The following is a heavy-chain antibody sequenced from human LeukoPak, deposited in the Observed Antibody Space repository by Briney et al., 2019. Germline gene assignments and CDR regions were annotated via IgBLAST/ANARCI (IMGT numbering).Heavy chain of an antibody. CDR1: GYTFTGYY. J-gene: IGHJ4*02. Sequence: GASVKVSCKASGYTFTGYYMHWVRQAPGQGLEWMGWINPNSGGTNYAQKFQGRVTMTRDTSISTAYMELSRLRSEDTAVYYCAREGDGLGSSSGEYYWGQGTLVTVSS. CDR3: AREGDGLGSSSGEYY. V-gene: IGHV1-2*02. D-gene: IGHD6-6*01. CDR2: INPNSGGT.